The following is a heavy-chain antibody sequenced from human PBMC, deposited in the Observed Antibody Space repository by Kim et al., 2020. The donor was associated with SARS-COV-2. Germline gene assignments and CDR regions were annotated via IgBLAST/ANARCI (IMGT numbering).Heavy chain of an antibody. CDR2: IKSKTDGGTT. D-gene: IGHD3-22*01. Sequence: GGSLRLSCAASGFTFSNAWMSWVRQAPGKGLEWVGRIKSKTDGGTTDYAAPVKGRFTISRDDSKNTLYLQMNSLKTEDTAVYYCTTDSPSRDYYDSSGRSYYYYYYGMDVWGQGTTVTVSS. J-gene: IGHJ6*02. CDR3: TTDSPSRDYYDSSGRSYYYYYYGMDV. V-gene: IGHV3-15*01. CDR1: GFTFSNAW.